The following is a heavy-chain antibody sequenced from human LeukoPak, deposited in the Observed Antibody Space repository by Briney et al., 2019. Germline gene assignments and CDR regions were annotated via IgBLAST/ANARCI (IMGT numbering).Heavy chain of an antibody. Sequence: ASVKVSCKASGGTFSSYAISWVRQAPGQGLEWMGWISAYNGNTNYAQKLQGRVTMTTDTSTSTAYMELRSLRSDDTAVYYCARVLVVVGEGAFDIWGQGTMVTVSS. CDR1: GGTFSSYA. CDR2: ISAYNGNT. V-gene: IGHV1-18*01. CDR3: ARVLVVVGEGAFDI. J-gene: IGHJ3*02. D-gene: IGHD2-15*01.